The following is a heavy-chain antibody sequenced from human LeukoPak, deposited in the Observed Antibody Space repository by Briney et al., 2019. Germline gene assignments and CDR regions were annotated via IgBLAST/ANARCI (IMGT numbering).Heavy chain of an antibody. CDR2: ISGSGGGT. CDR3: AKDLGRYRNNYFDY. CDR1: GFTFSSYA. V-gene: IGHV3-23*01. J-gene: IGHJ4*02. Sequence: GGSLRLSCAASGFTFSSYAMSWVRQAPEKGLEWVSTISGSGGGTYYADSVKGRFTISRDDSRNTLYLQMNSLRAEDTAVYYCAKDLGRYRNNYFDYWGQGTLVTVSS. D-gene: IGHD1-26*01.